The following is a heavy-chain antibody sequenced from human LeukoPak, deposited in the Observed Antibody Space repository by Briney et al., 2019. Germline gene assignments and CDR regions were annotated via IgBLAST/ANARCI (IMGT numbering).Heavy chain of an antibody. J-gene: IGHJ5*02. CDR2: ISAYNGNT. CDR3: ARDRGCSTTSCYGESNWFDP. V-gene: IGHV1-18*01. CDR1: GYTFTSYG. D-gene: IGHD2-2*01. Sequence: ASVKVSCKASGYTFTSYGISWVRQAPGQGLEWMGWISAYNGNTNYAQKLQGRVTMTTDTSTSTAYMELRSLRSDDTAVYYCARDRGCSTTSCYGESNWFDPWGQGTLVTVSS.